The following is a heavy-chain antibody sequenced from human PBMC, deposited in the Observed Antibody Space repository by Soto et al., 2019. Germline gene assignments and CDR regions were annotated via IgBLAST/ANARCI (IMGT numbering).Heavy chain of an antibody. CDR2: FHHSGST. Sequence: SETLSLTCTVSGGSISSGPYSWGWIRQPPGKGLEWIGTFHHSGSTYYNPSLKSRVTISVDTSKDQFSLKLSSVTAADTAVYYCARHVFTTVVRGFLITFEYYSGTDVWGQGTTVTVSS. CDR3: ARHVFTTVVRGFLITFEYYSGTDV. D-gene: IGHD3-10*01. V-gene: IGHV4-39*01. J-gene: IGHJ6*02. CDR1: GGSISSGPYS.